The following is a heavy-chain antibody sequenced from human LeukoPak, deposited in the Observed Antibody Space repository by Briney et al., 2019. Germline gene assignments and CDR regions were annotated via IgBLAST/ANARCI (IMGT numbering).Heavy chain of an antibody. V-gene: IGHV4-59*01. CDR1: GDSLSRGY. CDR2: LHHSGTT. J-gene: IGHJ4*02. Sequence: PSETLSLTCTVSGDSLSRGYWGWMRPSPGRELEWIGYLHHSGTTKYNTSLKSRVTISVDTSKNQFSLRLTSVTAADTAVYYCTIGGGWLTDYWGQGSLVTVSS. CDR3: TIGGGWLTDY. D-gene: IGHD6-19*01.